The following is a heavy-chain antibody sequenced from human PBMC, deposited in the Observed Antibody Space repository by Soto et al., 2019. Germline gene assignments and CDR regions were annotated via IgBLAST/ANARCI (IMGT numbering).Heavy chain of an antibody. D-gene: IGHD6-19*01. CDR1: GGSISGYS. CDR3: ARRTKLGTAWSPDC. J-gene: IGHJ4*02. V-gene: IGHV4-59*08. CDR2: IHYSGGT. Sequence: QVHLQESGPGLVKPSETLSLTCAVSGGSISGYSWSWIRQPPGKGLEWIGNIHYSGGTNYNPSLKRRLTMSLATSTILFSLHLTPGTAADTAVYYCARRTKLGTAWSPDCWGQGTLVTVSS.